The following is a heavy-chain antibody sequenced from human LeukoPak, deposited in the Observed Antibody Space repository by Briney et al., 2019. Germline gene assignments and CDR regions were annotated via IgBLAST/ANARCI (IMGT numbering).Heavy chain of an antibody. J-gene: IGHJ6*03. CDR2: MNPNSGNT. V-gene: IGHV1-8*01. D-gene: IGHD3-10*01. Sequence: ASVKVSCKASGYTFTSYDINWVRQATGQGLEWMGWMNPNSGNTGYAQKFQGRVTMTRDTSISTAYMELSSLRSEDTAVYYCARAEKLWFGDEPSPPKTDYYYYMDVWGKGTTVTISS. CDR3: ARAEKLWFGDEPSPPKTDYYYYMDV. CDR1: GYTFTSYD.